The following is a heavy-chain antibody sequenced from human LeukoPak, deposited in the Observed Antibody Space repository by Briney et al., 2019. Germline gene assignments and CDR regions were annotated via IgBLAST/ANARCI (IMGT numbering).Heavy chain of an antibody. V-gene: IGHV1-46*01. Sequence: ASVKVSCKASGYTFTSCYMHWVRQAPGQGLEWMGIINPSGGSTSYAQKFQGRVTMTRDMSTSTVYMELSSLRSEDTAVYYCAREVGATTSWFDPWGQGTLVTVSS. J-gene: IGHJ5*02. CDR3: AREVGATTSWFDP. CDR1: GYTFTSCY. CDR2: INPSGGST. D-gene: IGHD1-26*01.